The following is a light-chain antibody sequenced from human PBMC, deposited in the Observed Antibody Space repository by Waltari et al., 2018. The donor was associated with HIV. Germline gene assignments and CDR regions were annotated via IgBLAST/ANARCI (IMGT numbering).Light chain of an antibody. CDR2: DAS. CDR3: QQYKYWPET. Sequence: EVVLTQAPSTLSVSLGEGAYLSCRASQNITNKLGWYQQKAGQAPRLLIYDASKRATAIPDRFSGSGSGTEFNLTISRLVFEDVAVYVCQQYKYWPETFGQGTKVEIK. J-gene: IGKJ1*01. CDR1: QNITNK. V-gene: IGKV3D-15*01.